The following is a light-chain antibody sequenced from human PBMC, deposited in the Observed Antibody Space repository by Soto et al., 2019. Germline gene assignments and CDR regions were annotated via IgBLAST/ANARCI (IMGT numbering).Light chain of an antibody. CDR3: AAWDGSLSAVV. CDR1: RSNIGTYT. CDR2: LNT. V-gene: IGLV1-44*01. J-gene: IGLJ2*01. Sequence: QSVLTQSPSASGTPGQRVTISCSGSRSNIGTYTVNWYQQLPGTAPTLLIYLNTQRPSGVPARFSGSKSGTSASLAISGLQSEDGADYYCAAWDGSLSAVVFGGGTKLTVL.